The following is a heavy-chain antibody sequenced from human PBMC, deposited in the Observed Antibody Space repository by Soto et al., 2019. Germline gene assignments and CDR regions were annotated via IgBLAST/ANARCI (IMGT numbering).Heavy chain of an antibody. D-gene: IGHD6-19*01. CDR3: AREKWGSGSRWLDP. Sequence: ASVKVSCKASGYTYISYSMHWVRQAPGQRLEWMGWINVGNGNTKYSQNFQGRVTINQDTSASTAYMELSSLTSEDTAVYYCAREKWGSGSRWLDPRAQRTLVTVSS. J-gene: IGHJ5*02. CDR2: INVGNGNT. CDR1: GYTYISYS. V-gene: IGHV1-3*01.